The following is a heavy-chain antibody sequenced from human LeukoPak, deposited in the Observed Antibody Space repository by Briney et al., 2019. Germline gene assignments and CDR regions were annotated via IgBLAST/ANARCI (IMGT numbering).Heavy chain of an antibody. CDR2: IIPVSGTT. Sequence: SVKVSCKASGGTLSNHAVSWVRQAPGQGLEWMGRIIPVSGTTNYAQKFQGRVTITTDESTSTVYMDLSSLRSEDTAVYFCARSVNWGSPNHWYFDLWGRGTLVAVSS. CDR3: ARSVNWGSPNHWYFDL. J-gene: IGHJ2*01. CDR1: GGTLSNHA. D-gene: IGHD7-27*01. V-gene: IGHV1-69*05.